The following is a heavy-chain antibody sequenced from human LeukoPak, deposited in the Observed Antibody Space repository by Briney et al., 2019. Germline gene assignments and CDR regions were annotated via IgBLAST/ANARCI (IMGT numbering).Heavy chain of an antibody. J-gene: IGHJ5*02. Sequence: GASVKVSCKASGGTFISYAISWVRQAPGQGLEWMGGIIPIFGTANYAQKFQGRVTITTDESTSTAYMELSSLRSEDTAVYCCARDLFSPVTPGFDPWGQGTLVTVSS. CDR1: GGTFISYA. V-gene: IGHV1-69*05. D-gene: IGHD4-23*01. CDR2: IIPIFGTA. CDR3: ARDLFSPVTPGFDP.